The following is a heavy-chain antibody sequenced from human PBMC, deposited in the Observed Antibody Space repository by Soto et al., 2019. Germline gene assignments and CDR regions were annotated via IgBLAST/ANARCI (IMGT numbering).Heavy chain of an antibody. CDR2: IIPIFGTA. D-gene: IGHD2-2*01. CDR3: ARGRAALVVPAAPYYYGMDV. J-gene: IGHJ6*02. Sequence: ASVKVSCKASGGTFSSYAISWVRQAPGQGLEWMGGIIPIFGTANYAQKFQGRVTITADESTSTAYMELSSLRSEDTAVYYCARGRAALVVPAAPYYYGMDVWGQGTTVTVSS. CDR1: GGTFSSYA. V-gene: IGHV1-69*13.